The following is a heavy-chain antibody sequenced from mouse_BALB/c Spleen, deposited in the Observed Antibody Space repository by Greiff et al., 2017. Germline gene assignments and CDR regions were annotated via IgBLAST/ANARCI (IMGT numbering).Heavy chain of an antibody. J-gene: IGHJ3*01. Sequence: EVQLQQSGTVLARPGASVKMSCKASGYTFTSYWMHWVKQRPGQGLEWIGAIYPGNSDTSYNQKFKGKAKLTAVTSTSTAYMELSSLTNEDSAVYYCTSPFYYDYLFAYWGQGTLVTVSA. CDR2: IYPGNSDT. V-gene: IGHV1-5*01. CDR1: GYTFTSYW. D-gene: IGHD2-4*01. CDR3: TSPFYYDYLFAY.